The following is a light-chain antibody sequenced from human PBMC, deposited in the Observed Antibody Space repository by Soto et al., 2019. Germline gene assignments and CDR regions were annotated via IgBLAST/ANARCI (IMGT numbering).Light chain of an antibody. V-gene: IGKV1-39*01. CDR3: QPSYIAPLT. CDR1: QSISTY. Sequence: DIQMSQSPPSLFASVGDRVSITCRASQSISTYLNWYQQKPGKAHKLRIYAPSTLQSGVPSRFSGDGSGTDFTLTISSLQTEDFATYYCQPSYIAPLTFGGGTKV. J-gene: IGKJ4*01. CDR2: APS.